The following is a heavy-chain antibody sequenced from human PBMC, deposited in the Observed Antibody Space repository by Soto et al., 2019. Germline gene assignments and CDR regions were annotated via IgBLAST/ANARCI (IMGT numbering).Heavy chain of an antibody. Sequence: SETLSLTCAVYGGSFSGYYWSWIRQPPGKGLEWIGEINHSGSTNYNPSLKSRVTISVDTSKNQFSLKLSSVTAADTAVYYCARAVLRFLEWLPAPWYFDYWGQGTLVTVSS. D-gene: IGHD3-3*01. CDR2: INHSGST. V-gene: IGHV4-34*01. CDR1: GGSFSGYY. CDR3: ARAVLRFLEWLPAPWYFDY. J-gene: IGHJ4*02.